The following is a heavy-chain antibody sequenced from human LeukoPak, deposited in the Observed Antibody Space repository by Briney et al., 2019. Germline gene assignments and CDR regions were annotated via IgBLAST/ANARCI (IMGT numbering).Heavy chain of an antibody. CDR2: ISAYSGNT. V-gene: IGHV1-18*01. D-gene: IGHD4-17*01. CDR1: GYTFTSYG. Sequence: ASVKVSCKASGYTFTSYGISWVRQAPGQGLEWMGWISAYSGNTNYAQKLQGRVTMTTDTSTSTAYMELRSLRFDDTAVYYCARRETYGYYYYYMDVWGKGTTVTVSS. CDR3: ARRETYGYYYYYMDV. J-gene: IGHJ6*03.